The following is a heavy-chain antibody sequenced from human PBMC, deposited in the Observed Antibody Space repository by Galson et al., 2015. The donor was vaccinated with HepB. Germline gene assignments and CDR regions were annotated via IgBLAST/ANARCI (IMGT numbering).Heavy chain of an antibody. V-gene: IGHV3-21*01. CDR3: ARWQWPRENYFDY. CDR1: GFTFSSYS. J-gene: IGHJ4*02. CDR2: ISSSSSYI. Sequence: SLRLSCAASGFTFSSYSMNWVRQAPGKGLEWVSSISSSSSYIYYADSVKGRFTISRDNAKNSLYLQMNSLRAEDTAVYYCARWQWPRENYFDYWGQGTLVTVSS. D-gene: IGHD6-19*01.